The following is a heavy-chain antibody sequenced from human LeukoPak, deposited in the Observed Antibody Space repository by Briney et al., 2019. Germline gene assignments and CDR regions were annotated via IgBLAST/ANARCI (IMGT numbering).Heavy chain of an antibody. CDR1: GGTFSSYA. D-gene: IGHD4-23*01. J-gene: IGHJ3*02. Sequence: SVKVSCKASGGTFSSYAISWVRQAPGQGLEWMGGIIPIFGTANYAQKFQGRVTITADKSTSTAYMELSSLRSEDTAVYYCARLRWLPHDAFDIWGQGSMVTVSS. V-gene: IGHV1-69*06. CDR3: ARLRWLPHDAFDI. CDR2: IIPIFGTA.